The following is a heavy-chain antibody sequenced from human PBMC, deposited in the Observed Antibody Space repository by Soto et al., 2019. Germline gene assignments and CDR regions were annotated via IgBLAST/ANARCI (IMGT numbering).Heavy chain of an antibody. V-gene: IGHV1-69*13. CDR3: ARDSSQHDLYDSSGYPGFDP. J-gene: IGHJ5*02. CDR1: GGTFSSYA. Sequence: GASVKVSCKASGGTFSSYAISWVRQAPGQGLEWMGGIIPIFGTANYAQKFQGRVTITADESTSTAYMELGSLRSEDTAVYYCARDSSQHDLYDSSGYPGFDPWGQGTLVTVSS. CDR2: IIPIFGTA. D-gene: IGHD3-22*01.